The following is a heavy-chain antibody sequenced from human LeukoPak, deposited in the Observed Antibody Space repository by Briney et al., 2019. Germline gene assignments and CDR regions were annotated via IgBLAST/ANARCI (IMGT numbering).Heavy chain of an antibody. CDR3: ARALGGGDSGSYYSVVYYSYGMDV. CDR2: IYHSGST. Sequence: PSETLSLTCAVYGGSFSGYYWSWIRQPPGKGLEWIGEIYHSGSTNYNPSLKSRVTISVDTSKNQFSLKLSSVTAADTAVYYCARALGGGDSGSYYSVVYYSYGMDVWGQGTTVTVSS. V-gene: IGHV4-34*01. D-gene: IGHD3-10*01. J-gene: IGHJ6*02. CDR1: GGSFSGYY.